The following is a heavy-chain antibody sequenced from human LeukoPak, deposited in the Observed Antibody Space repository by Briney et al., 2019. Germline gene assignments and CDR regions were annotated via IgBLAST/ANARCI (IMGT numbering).Heavy chain of an antibody. V-gene: IGHV1-8*01. D-gene: IGHD3-22*01. Sequence: GASVKVSCKASGYPFSNYDINWVRQAPGQGLEWMGWMNPKSGNTGYGQKFQGRVTMTRVTSITTAYMELRSLRSDDTAVYYCARDYRAEGYYYDSSGSRRDYWGQGTLVTVSS. CDR1: GYPFSNYD. CDR2: MNPKSGNT. CDR3: ARDYRAEGYYYDSSGSRRDY. J-gene: IGHJ4*02.